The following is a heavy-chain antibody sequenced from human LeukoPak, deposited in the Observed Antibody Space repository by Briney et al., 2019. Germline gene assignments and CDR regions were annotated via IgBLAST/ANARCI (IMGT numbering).Heavy chain of an antibody. V-gene: IGHV3-53*01. CDR2: IYGGGST. J-gene: IGHJ4*02. CDR1: GFTVSSNY. CDR3: ARSDGIAAAGPFDY. Sequence: GGSLRLSCAVSGFTVSSNYMSWVRQAPGKGLEWVSVIYGGGSTYYADSVKGRFTFSRDNSKNTLYLQVNSLRAEDTAVYYCARSDGIAAAGPFDYWGQGTLVTVS. D-gene: IGHD6-13*01.